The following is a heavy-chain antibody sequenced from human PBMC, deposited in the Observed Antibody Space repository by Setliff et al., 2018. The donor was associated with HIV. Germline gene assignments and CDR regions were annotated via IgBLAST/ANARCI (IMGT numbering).Heavy chain of an antibody. Sequence: SETLSLTCTVSGGSISSHYWSWIRQPAGKGLEWIGRIYTSGSSNYNPSLKSRVTISVDTSKKQVSLKLTSVTAADTAVYYCARDRIAAAGTLMGYWGQGTLVTGS. CDR1: GGSISSHY. D-gene: IGHD6-13*01. CDR3: ARDRIAAAGTLMGY. J-gene: IGHJ4*02. CDR2: IYTSGSS. V-gene: IGHV4-4*07.